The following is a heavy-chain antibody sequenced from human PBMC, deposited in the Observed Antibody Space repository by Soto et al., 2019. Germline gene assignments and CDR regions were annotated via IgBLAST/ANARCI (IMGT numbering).Heavy chain of an antibody. Sequence: GGSRRRSCAASGFTFSSYAMSWVRQAPGKGLEWVSAISGSGGSTYYADSVKGRFTISRDNSKNTLYLQMNSLRAEDTAVYYCAKDPLVVVPVGNWFDPWGQGTLVTVSS. D-gene: IGHD2-2*01. CDR2: ISGSGGST. CDR1: GFTFSSYA. J-gene: IGHJ5*02. V-gene: IGHV3-23*01. CDR3: AKDPLVVVPVGNWFDP.